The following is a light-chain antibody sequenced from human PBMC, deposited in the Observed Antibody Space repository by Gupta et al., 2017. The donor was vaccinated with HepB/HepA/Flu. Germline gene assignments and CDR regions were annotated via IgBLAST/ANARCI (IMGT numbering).Light chain of an antibody. J-gene: IGLJ3*02. V-gene: IGLV2-14*03. CDR3: SSFTRSTSTLGL. CDR2: DVT. CDR1: SSDVGGYNS. Sequence: QSALTQPASVSGSPGQSITISCTGTSSDVGGYNSVSWYQQYPGKAPKLLIYDVTARPSGISTRFSASKSGNTASLTISGLQTEDEADYVCSSFTRSTSTLGLFGGGTKVTVL.